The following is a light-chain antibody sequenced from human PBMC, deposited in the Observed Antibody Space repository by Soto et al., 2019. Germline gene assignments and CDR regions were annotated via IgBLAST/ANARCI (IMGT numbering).Light chain of an antibody. J-gene: IGKJ5*01. V-gene: IGKV3-11*01. CDR2: DES. Sequence: EIVLTQSPATLSLSPGERATLSCRASQSVSSYLAWYQQKPGQDPRLLIYDESNRATGIPARFSGSGSGTDFTLTISSLEPEDFAVYYCQQRSNWPTFGQGTRLEI. CDR3: QQRSNWPT. CDR1: QSVSSY.